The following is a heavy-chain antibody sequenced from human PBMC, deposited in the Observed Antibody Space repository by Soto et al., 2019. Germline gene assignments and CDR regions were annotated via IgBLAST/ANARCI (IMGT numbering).Heavy chain of an antibody. CDR2: IYYSGST. Sequence: SETLSLTCTVSGGSISSGGYYWSWIRQHPGKGLEWIGYIYYSGSTYYNPSLKSRVTISVDTSKNQFSLKLGSVTAADTAVYYCARQDIVLMVYANDYWGQGTLVTVSS. V-gene: IGHV4-31*03. J-gene: IGHJ4*02. CDR1: GGSISSGGYY. D-gene: IGHD2-8*01. CDR3: ARQDIVLMVYANDY.